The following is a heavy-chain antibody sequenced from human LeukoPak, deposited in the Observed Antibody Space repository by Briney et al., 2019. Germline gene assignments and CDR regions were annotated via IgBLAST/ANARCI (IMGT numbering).Heavy chain of an antibody. Sequence: SETPSLTCAVYGGSFSGYYWSWIRQPPGKGLEWIGEINHSGSTNYNPSLKSRVTISVDTSKNQFSLKLSSVTAADTAVYYCARGTDSSGFDPWGQGTLVTVSS. CDR2: INHSGST. CDR1: GGSFSGYY. D-gene: IGHD6-19*01. CDR3: ARGTDSSGFDP. J-gene: IGHJ5*02. V-gene: IGHV4-34*01.